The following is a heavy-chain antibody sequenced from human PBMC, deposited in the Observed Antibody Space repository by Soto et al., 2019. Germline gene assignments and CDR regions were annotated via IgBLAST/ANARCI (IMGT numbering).Heavy chain of an antibody. D-gene: IGHD2-2*03. CDR2: MYSRENT. CDR3: ARLNGHCISTNCHGYYGMDV. J-gene: IGHJ6*02. V-gene: IGHV4-39*01. CDR1: GGIVSSSSYS. Sequence: TLSLTCSVSGGIVSSSSYSWGWIRESPGKGLEWIGTMYSRENTYYNPSLLSRVTISVDTSKNEFSLRLSSVTAADTAVYYCARLNGHCISTNCHGYYGMDVWGQGT.